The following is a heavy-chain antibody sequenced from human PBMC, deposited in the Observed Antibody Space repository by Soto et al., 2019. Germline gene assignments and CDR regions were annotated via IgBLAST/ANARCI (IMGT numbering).Heavy chain of an antibody. J-gene: IGHJ3*02. CDR1: GGTLTNHA. CDR3: AAIRGEYRLGGAIDI. D-gene: IGHD3-16*01. Sequence: QVHLVQSGAELKKPGSSVKLSCKTSGGTLTNHAIIWVRQAPGQRLLWMGGIIPTFGTVNYSLKFQVRLTRPADEKTGTASMELTYLRPEDTAVYYCAAIRGEYRLGGAIDIWGQGTVVTVSA. CDR2: IIPTFGTV. V-gene: IGHV1-69*12.